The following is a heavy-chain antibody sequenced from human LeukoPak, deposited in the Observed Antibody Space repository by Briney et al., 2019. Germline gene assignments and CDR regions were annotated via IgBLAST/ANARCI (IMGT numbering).Heavy chain of an antibody. V-gene: IGHV3-21*01. D-gene: IGHD6-13*01. J-gene: IGHJ3*02. CDR1: GFAFSSYS. Sequence: GGSLRLSCAASGFAFSSYSMNWVRQALGKGLEWVSSISSSSSYIYYADSVKGRFTVSRDNAKNSLYLQMNSLRAEDTAVYYCARPDEQQLVRDAFDIWGQGTMVTVSS. CDR2: ISSSSSYI. CDR3: ARPDEQQLVRDAFDI.